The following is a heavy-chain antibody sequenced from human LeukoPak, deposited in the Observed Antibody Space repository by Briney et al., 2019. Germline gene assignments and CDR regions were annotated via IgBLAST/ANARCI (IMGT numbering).Heavy chain of an antibody. CDR3: ARADSGLVTLN. D-gene: IGHD4-23*01. CDR1: GASIHSGGYY. V-gene: IGHV4-30-2*01. CDR2: TFYSGNT. Sequence: PSETLSLTCSVSGASIHSGGYYWTWIRQPPGKGLEWIGNTFYSGNTYYSPSLKSRATISIDGSKNQFSLTLSSVTAADTAVYYCARADSGLVTLNWGQGTLVTISS. J-gene: IGHJ4*02.